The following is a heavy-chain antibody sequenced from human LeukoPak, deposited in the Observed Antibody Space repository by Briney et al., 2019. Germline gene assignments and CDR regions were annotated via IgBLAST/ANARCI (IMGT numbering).Heavy chain of an antibody. D-gene: IGHD5-18*01. CDR1: GDSISLSFYY. CDR3: ARGWGYSYGHPPVDP. Sequence: PSETLSLTCSVSGDSISLSFYYWGWIRQPPGKALEWIGSVYYSGTTSYNPSLKSRVTISVDTSKNQFSLKLSSVTAADTAVYYCARGWGYSYGHPPVDPWGQGTLVTVSS. J-gene: IGHJ5*02. V-gene: IGHV4-39*07. CDR2: VYYSGTT.